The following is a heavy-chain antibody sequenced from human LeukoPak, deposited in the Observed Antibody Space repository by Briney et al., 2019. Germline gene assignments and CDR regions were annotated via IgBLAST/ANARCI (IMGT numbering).Heavy chain of an antibody. CDR1: GGSISSYY. CDR2: ISTSGST. J-gene: IGHJ4*02. D-gene: IGHD1-14*01. CDR3: ARTYRDYFDY. V-gene: IGHV4-4*07. Sequence: PSETLSLTCTVSGGSISSYYWSWIRQPAGKGLESIGHISTSGSTNYNPSLKSRVTISVDTSKNQFSLKLSSVTAADTAVYYCARTYRDYFDYWGQGTLVTVSS.